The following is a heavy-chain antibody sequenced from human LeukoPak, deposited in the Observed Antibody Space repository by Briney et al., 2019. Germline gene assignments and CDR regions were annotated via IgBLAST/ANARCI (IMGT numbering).Heavy chain of an antibody. D-gene: IGHD3-16*01. J-gene: IGHJ3*02. CDR3: ARDGAGGAFDI. CDR2: IYTSGST. V-gene: IGHV4-61*02. CDR1: GGSISSGSYY. Sequence: SETLSLTCTVSGGSISSGSYYWSWIRQPAGKGLEWIGRIYTSGSTNYNPSLKSRVTISVDTSKNQFSLKLSSVTAADTAVYYCARDGAGGAFDIWGQGTMVTVSS.